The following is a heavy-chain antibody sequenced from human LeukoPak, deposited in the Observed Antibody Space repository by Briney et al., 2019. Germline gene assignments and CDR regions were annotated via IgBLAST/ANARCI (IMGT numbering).Heavy chain of an antibody. CDR2: ISGSGGST. CDR1: GFTFSSYG. V-gene: IGHV3-23*01. D-gene: IGHD6-13*01. CDR3: AKGYGLQLVNNWFDP. J-gene: IGHJ5*02. Sequence: GGSLRLSCAASGFTFSSYGMHWVRQAPGKGLEWVSAISGSGGSTYYADSVKGRFTISRNNSKNTLYLQMNSLRIEDTAVYYCAKGYGLQLVNNWFDPWGQGTLVTVSS.